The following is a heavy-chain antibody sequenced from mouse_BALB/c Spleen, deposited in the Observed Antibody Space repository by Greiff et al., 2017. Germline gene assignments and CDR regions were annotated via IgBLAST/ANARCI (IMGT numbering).Heavy chain of an antibody. CDR1: GYTFTDYA. J-gene: IGHJ2*01. D-gene: IGHD2-3*01. Sequence: QLKQSGAELVRPGVSVKISCKGSGYTFTDYAMHWVKQSHAKSLEWIGVISTYYGDASYNQKFKGKATMTVDKSSSTAYMELARLTSEDSAIYYCARDGAYYFDYWGQGTTLTVSS. CDR3: ARDGAYYFDY. CDR2: ISTYYGDA. V-gene: IGHV1S137*01.